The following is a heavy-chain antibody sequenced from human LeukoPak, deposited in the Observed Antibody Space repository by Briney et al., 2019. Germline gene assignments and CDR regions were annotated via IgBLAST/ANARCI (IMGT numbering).Heavy chain of an antibody. CDR2: ISYDGSKT. D-gene: IGHD6-19*01. V-gene: IGHV3-30*07. CDR3: ARDLGTYPVAGAGDY. J-gene: IGHJ4*02. Sequence: GKSLTLSCAASGFTFNSYAIHWVRQAPGKGLDWVAVISYDGSKTYYADSVRGRFAISRDNSKNTLYLQMNSLRAEDTAVYYCARDLGTYPVAGAGDYWGQGTLVTVSS. CDR1: GFTFNSYA.